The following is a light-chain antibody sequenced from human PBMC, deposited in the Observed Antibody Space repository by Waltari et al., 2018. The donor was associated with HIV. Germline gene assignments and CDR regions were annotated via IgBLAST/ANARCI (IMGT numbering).Light chain of an antibody. CDR1: QSVNSNY. J-gene: IGKJ2*02. CDR2: AAS. V-gene: IGKV3-20*01. CDR3: QQYGDSPSWT. Sequence: EIVLTQSPGTLSLSPGERATLSCRASQSVNSNYLAWYQQKPGQAPRLLFYAASSRATGIPDRFSGSGSGTDFTLTISRLEPEDFAVYYCQQYGDSPSWTFGQGTKLEI.